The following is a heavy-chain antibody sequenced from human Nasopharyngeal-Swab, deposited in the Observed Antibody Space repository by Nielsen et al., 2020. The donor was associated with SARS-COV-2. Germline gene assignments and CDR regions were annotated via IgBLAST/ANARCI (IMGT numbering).Heavy chain of an antibody. CDR2: ISGSGGST. CDR3: AKDSIWFGELSPNPFDY. J-gene: IGHJ4*02. Sequence: ESLKISCAASGFTFSSYAMSWVRQAPWKGLEWVSAISGSGGSTYYADSVKGRFTISRDNSKNTLYLQMNSLRAEDTAVYYCAKDSIWFGELSPNPFDYWGQGTLVTVSS. CDR1: GFTFSSYA. V-gene: IGHV3-23*01. D-gene: IGHD3-10*01.